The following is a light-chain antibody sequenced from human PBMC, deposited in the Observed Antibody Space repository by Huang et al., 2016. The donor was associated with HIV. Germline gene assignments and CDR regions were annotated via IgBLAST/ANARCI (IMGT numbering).Light chain of an antibody. CDR2: AAS. Sequence: EIVMTQSPVTLSVSPGERTTLSCRASQSVSSKLAWYQQKPGQAPRLLIYAASTRATGIPARFSGSGSGTEFTLTISSRQSEDFAVYYCQQYDNWPLSFGGGTKVEI. CDR3: QQYDNWPLS. V-gene: IGKV3-15*01. J-gene: IGKJ4*01. CDR1: QSVSSK.